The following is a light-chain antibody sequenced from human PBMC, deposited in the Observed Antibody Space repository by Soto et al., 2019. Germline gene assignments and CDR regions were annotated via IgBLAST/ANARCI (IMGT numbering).Light chain of an antibody. Sequence: DIQMTQSPSSLSASLGDRVTISCRASQGIGDYLAWFQQKPGQVPRLLIYAASSLHTGIPARFSGSGSGTDFTLTISSLQPEDVAAYYCQKYNSAPLTFGGGTRVEIK. CDR2: AAS. CDR3: QKYNSAPLT. J-gene: IGKJ4*01. V-gene: IGKV1-27*01. CDR1: QGIGDY.